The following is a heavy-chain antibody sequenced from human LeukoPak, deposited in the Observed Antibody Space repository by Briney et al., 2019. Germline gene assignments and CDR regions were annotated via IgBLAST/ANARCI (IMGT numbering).Heavy chain of an antibody. J-gene: IGHJ4*02. D-gene: IGHD6-19*01. CDR2: FYYTGNT. CDR3: ARTAGVAVAGSRQYSDY. CDR1: GGLISSSSYY. V-gene: IGHV4-39*01. Sequence: SETLSLTCTVSGGLISSSSYYWGWVRQPPEKGLEWIGSFYYTGNTYYHPSLKSRVTISVDTSKNQFSLYVSSVTAADTAVYYCARTAGVAVAGSRQYSDYWGQGTLVTVSS.